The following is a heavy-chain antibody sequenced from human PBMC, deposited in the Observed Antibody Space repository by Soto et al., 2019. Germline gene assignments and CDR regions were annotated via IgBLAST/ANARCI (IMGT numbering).Heavy chain of an antibody. CDR2: IADTT. D-gene: IGHD7-27*01. V-gene: IGHV3-23*01. J-gene: IGHJ4*02. Sequence: EVQLLESVGGLVQPGGSLRLSCAASVFTFSIYGMTWVRQAPGKGLELVSGIADTTYYADSVKGRFTISRDNSKNTLYLQMNSLRAEDTAVYYCAKNGDKRQYDYWGQGTLVTVSS. CDR1: VFTFSIYG. CDR3: AKNGDKRQYDY.